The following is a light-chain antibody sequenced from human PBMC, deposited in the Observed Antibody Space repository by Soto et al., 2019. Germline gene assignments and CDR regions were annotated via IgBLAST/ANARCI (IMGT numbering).Light chain of an antibody. CDR3: FPTYGGLQV. V-gene: IGLV7-46*01. CDR2: DTN. CDR1: TGAVTGDHY. J-gene: IGLJ3*02. Sequence: QAVVTQEPSVTVSPGGTVILTCGSSTGAVTGDHYPYWFQQKPGQAPRILIYDTNNKNSWTPGRFSGSLLGGKAALTLSGAHPDDEADYYCFPTYGGLQVFGGGTKLTVL.